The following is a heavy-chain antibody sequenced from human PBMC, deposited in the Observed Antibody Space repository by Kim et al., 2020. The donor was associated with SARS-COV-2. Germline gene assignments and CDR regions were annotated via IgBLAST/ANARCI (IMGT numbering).Heavy chain of an antibody. CDR3: ARDLNVGGHGDY. V-gene: IGHV3-33*01. Sequence: KYYADSVKGRFIISRDNSRNTVYLQMSSPRVEDTAVYYCARDLNVGGHGDYWGQGTLVTVSS. D-gene: IGHD3-10*01. CDR2: K. J-gene: IGHJ4*02.